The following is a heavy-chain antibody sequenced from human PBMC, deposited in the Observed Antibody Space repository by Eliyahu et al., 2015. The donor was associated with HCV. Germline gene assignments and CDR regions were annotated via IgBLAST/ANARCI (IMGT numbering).Heavy chain of an antibody. V-gene: IGHV5-10-1*03. CDR1: GYSFTSYW. CDR2: IDPSDSYT. D-gene: IGHD6-13*01. Sequence: EVQLVQSGAEVKKPGESLRISCKGSGYSFTSYWISWVRQMPGKGLEWMGRIDPSDSYTNYSPSFQGHVTISADKSISTAYLQWSSLKASDTAMYYCAGEIAAAGTNYYYGMDVWGQGTTVTVSS. CDR3: AGEIAAAGTNYYYGMDV. J-gene: IGHJ6*02.